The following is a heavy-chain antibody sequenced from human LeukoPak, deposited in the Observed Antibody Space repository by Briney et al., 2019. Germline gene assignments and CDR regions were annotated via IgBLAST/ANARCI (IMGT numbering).Heavy chain of an antibody. Sequence: SETLSLTCTVSGGSISSYYWSWIRQPPGNGLEWIGYIYYSGSTNYNPSLKSRVTISVGTSKNHFSLKLSSVTAADTAVYYCARGGSSGSYYDYWGQGTLVTVSS. J-gene: IGHJ4*02. D-gene: IGHD1-26*01. CDR2: IYYSGST. V-gene: IGHV4-59*01. CDR1: GGSISSYY. CDR3: ARGGSSGSYYDY.